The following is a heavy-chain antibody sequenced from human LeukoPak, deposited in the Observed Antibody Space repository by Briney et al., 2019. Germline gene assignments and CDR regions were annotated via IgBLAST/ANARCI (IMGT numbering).Heavy chain of an antibody. CDR2: INSDGSGT. Sequence: GGSLRLSCAASGFIFSNYWMHWVRQAPGKGLVWVSRINSDGSGTSYADSVKGRFTISRDNAKNTLYVQVNSLRAEDTAVYYCARTTYSSGWTMDNWGQGTLVTVSS. CDR3: ARTTYSSGWTMDN. V-gene: IGHV3-74*01. CDR1: GFIFSNYW. D-gene: IGHD6-19*01. J-gene: IGHJ4*02.